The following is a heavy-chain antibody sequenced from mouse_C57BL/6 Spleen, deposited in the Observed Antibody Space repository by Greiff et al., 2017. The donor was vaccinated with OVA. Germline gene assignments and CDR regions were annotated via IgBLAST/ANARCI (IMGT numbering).Heavy chain of an antibody. CDR2: IDPSDSYT. D-gene: IGHD3-2*02. CDR1: GYTFTSYW. Sequence: VQLQQSGAELVKPGASVKLSCKASGYTFTSYWMQWVKQRPGQGLEWIGEIDPSDSYTNYNQKFKGKATLTVDTSSSTAYMQLSSLTSEDSAVYYCARSQAPAWCAYWGQGTLVTVSA. CDR3: ARSQAPAWCAY. J-gene: IGHJ3*01. V-gene: IGHV1-50*01.